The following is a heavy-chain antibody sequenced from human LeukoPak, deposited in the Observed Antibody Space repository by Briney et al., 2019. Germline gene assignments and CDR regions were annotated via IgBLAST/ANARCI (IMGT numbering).Heavy chain of an antibody. CDR2: ISWNSGSI. CDR1: GFTFDDYA. CDR3: AKNSGSYLLDAFDI. Sequence: GGSLRLSCAASGFTFDDYAMHWVRQAPGKGLEWVSGISWNSGSIGYADSVKGRFTISRDNAKNSPYLQMNSLRAEDTALYYCAKNSGSYLLDAFDIWGQGTMVTVSS. V-gene: IGHV3-9*01. D-gene: IGHD1-26*01. J-gene: IGHJ3*02.